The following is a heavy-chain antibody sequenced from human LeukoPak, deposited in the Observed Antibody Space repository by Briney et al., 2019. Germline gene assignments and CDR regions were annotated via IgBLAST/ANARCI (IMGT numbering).Heavy chain of an antibody. J-gene: IGHJ3*02. D-gene: IGHD3-22*01. CDR1: GFTFSNYG. CDR3: AGDLEDSSPFGAFDM. CDR2: IWFDGIRK. V-gene: IGHV3-33*01. Sequence: GRSLRLSCVASGFTFSNYGMHWVRQVPGKGLEWVAAIWFDGIRKYYADSVKGRLTISRDNSKNTLYLQMNTLRGEDTAVYYCAGDLEDSSPFGAFDMWGQGTMVTVSS.